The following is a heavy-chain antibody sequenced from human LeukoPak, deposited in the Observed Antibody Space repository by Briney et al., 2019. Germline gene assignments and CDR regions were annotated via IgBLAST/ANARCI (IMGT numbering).Heavy chain of an antibody. Sequence: GGSLRLSCAASGFTFSSYAMHWVRQAPGKGLERVAVISYDGSDKHYADSVKGRFTISRDNAKNSLYLQMNSLRAEDTAVYYCARDGTAEYYFDYWGQGTLVTVSS. D-gene: IGHD6-13*01. CDR2: ISYDGSDK. CDR3: ARDGTAEYYFDY. J-gene: IGHJ4*02. V-gene: IGHV3-30*07. CDR1: GFTFSSYA.